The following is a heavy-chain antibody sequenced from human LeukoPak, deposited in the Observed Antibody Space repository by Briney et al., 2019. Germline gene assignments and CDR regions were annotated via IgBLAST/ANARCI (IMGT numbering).Heavy chain of an antibody. J-gene: IGHJ4*02. CDR3: AKGPGSLSGGVGS. CDR1: GGSIIHYY. V-gene: IGHV4-59*01. Sequence: PSETLSLTCAVSGGSIIHYYLSWIRQPPEKGLEYIGYIYYSGSTNYNPSLKSRVTISVDTSKNQFSLKLSSVTAADTAVYYCAKGPGSLSGGVGSWDRGTLVTVSS. CDR2: IYYSGST. D-gene: IGHD3-10*01.